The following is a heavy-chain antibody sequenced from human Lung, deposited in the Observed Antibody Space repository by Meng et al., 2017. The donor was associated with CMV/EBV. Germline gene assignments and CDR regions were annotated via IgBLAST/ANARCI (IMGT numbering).Heavy chain of an antibody. D-gene: IGHD6-6*01. J-gene: IGHJ4*02. CDR3: FARPIDY. CDR1: GFTFREYW. Sequence: ESLKISCIVSGFTFREYWMNWVRQATGKGLEWLASIKPDGSDTYYVDSVKGRFTISRDNAKNSVHLQMNSLRAEDTAVYYCFARPIDYWGQGTLVTVSS. CDR2: IKPDGSDT. V-gene: IGHV3-7*01.